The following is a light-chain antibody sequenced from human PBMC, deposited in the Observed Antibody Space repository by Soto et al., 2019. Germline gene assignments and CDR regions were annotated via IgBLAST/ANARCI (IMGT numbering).Light chain of an antibody. CDR1: QSLLHGDVKTN. CDR2: EAS. J-gene: IGKJ2*01. CDR3: KQYRSYTYT. Sequence: VLHSTPLSLSVTPGQPASISCKSSQSLLHGDVKTNFDWYLQKPGQPPQLLIYEASNRVTGTPDRFSGSGSGTDFTLKIRRMEPEDFALYYCKQYRSYTYTFGQGTKVDI. V-gene: IGKV2D-29*01.